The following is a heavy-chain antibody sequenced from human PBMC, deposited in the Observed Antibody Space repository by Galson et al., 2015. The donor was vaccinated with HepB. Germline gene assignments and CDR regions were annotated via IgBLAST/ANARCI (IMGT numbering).Heavy chain of an antibody. V-gene: IGHV7-4-1*02. J-gene: IGHJ6*02. CDR2: INTNTGTP. CDR3: ARVTSIYDFSSRAYSYYYYGMDV. Sequence: SVKVSCKASGYTFTSYVINWVRQAPGQGLEWMGGINTNTGTPTYAQGFTGRFVISLDTSVSTAYLQTSSLKTEDTAVYYCARVTSIYDFSSRAYSYYYYGMDVWGQGTTVAVSS. CDR1: GYTFTSYV. D-gene: IGHD6-19*01.